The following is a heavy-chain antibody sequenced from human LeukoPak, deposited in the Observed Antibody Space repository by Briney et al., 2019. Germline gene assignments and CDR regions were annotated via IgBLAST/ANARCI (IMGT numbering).Heavy chain of an antibody. J-gene: IGHJ3*02. V-gene: IGHV4-61*01. CDR2: IYYSGST. D-gene: IGHD3-16*01. CDR3: ASSIGGAFDI. CDR1: GGSISSSSYY. Sequence: SGTLSLTCTVSGGSISSSSYYWSWIRQPPGKGLEWIGYIYYSGSTNYNPSLKSRVTISVDTSKNQFSLKLSSVTAADTAVYYCASSIGGAFDIWGQGTMVTVSS.